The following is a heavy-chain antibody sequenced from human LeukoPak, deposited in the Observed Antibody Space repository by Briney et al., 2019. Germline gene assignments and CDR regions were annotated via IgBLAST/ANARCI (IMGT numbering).Heavy chain of an antibody. CDR2: IYGGGST. D-gene: IGHD3-10*01. Sequence: GGSLRLSCAASGFTVSSNYMSWVRQASGKGLEWVSVIYGGGSTYYADSVKGRFTISRDNSKDTLYLQMNSLRAEDTAVYYCARGLEGITMVRGVIPIGMDVWGKGTTVTVSS. J-gene: IGHJ6*04. CDR3: ARGLEGITMVRGVIPIGMDV. CDR1: GFTVSSNY. V-gene: IGHV3-53*01.